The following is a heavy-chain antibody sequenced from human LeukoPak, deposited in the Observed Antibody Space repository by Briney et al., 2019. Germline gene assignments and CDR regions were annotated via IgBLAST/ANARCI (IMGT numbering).Heavy chain of an antibody. CDR1: GFTFNTYA. V-gene: IGHV3-23*01. Sequence: GGSLRLSCAASGFTFNTYAMNWVRQAPGKGLEWVSGISGSGGSTNYADSVKGRFTISRDNSNNTLYLQMNSLGAEDTAVYYCAKDPFRLRFGDFYYFDYWGQGTLVTVSS. CDR2: ISGSGGST. J-gene: IGHJ4*02. CDR3: AKDPFRLRFGDFYYFDY. D-gene: IGHD3-10*01.